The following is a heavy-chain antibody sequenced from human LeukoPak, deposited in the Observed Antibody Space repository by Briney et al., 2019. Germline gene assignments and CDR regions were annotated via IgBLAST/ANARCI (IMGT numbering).Heavy chain of an antibody. D-gene: IGHD2/OR15-2a*01. CDR3: ARGRNWFDP. V-gene: IGHV7-4-1*02. CDR1: GYTLTSHA. J-gene: IGHJ5*02. CDR2: INTNTGNP. Sequence: ASVKVSCKASGYTLTSHAMSWVRQAPGHGLEWMGWINTNTGNPTYAQGFTGRCVFSLDTSVSTAYLHLSSLKAEDTAFYYCARGRNWFDPWGQGTLVTVSS.